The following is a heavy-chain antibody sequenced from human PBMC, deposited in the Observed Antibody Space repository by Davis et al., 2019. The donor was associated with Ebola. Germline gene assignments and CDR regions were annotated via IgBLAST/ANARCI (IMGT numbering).Heavy chain of an antibody. CDR2: IRHDGSKK. CDR1: EFNFTASW. V-gene: IGHV3-7*03. D-gene: IGHD7-27*01. J-gene: IGHJ6*02. CDR3: ATELTGDAFDV. Sequence: PGGSLRLSCAASEFNFTASWMNWVRQGPGKGLEWVANIRHDGSKKNYVDSVKGRFTISRDNASLHLQMSSLRAEDTAVYYCATELTGDAFDVWGQGTTVTVSS.